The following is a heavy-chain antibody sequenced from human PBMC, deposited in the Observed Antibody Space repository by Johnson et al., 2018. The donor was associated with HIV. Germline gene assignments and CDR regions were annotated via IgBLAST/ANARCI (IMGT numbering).Heavy chain of an antibody. D-gene: IGHD1-26*01. V-gene: IGHV3-30*19. J-gene: IGHJ3*02. CDR2: MWYDGSNQ. CDR1: GFTFSTYG. Sequence: VQLVESGGGVVQPGRSLRLSCAASGFTFSTYGMHWVRQAPGKGLEWVAVMWYDGSNQYYADSVKGRFTISRDNSKNTLYLQLNSLRAEDTAVYYCARLSWDSDAFDIWGQGTMVTVSS. CDR3: ARLSWDSDAFDI.